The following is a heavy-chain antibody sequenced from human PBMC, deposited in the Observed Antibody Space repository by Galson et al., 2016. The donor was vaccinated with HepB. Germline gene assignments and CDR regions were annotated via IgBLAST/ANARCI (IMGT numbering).Heavy chain of an antibody. J-gene: IGHJ3*02. V-gene: IGHV3-30*03. CDR3: ARATHTITYYYDSSGYKVDAFDI. D-gene: IGHD3-22*01. CDR1: GFTFSNYG. CDR2: FSYDGSNK. Sequence: SLRLSCAASGFTFSNYGMHWVRQAPGKGLEWVAVFSYDGSNKYCADSVKGRFTISRDNAKNSLYLQMNSLRAEDTAVYYCARATHTITYYYDSSGYKVDAFDIWGQGTMVTVSS.